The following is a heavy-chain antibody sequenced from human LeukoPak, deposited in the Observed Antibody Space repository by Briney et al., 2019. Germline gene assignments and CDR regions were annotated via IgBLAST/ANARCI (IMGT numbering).Heavy chain of an antibody. D-gene: IGHD6-13*01. J-gene: IGHJ4*02. CDR3: ARSSQQLVLQAPDY. CDR2: INPNSGGT. Sequence: GASVKVSCKASGYTFTGYYMHWVRQAPGQGPEWMGWINPNSGGTNYAQKFQGRVTMTRDTSISTAYMELSRLRSDDTAVYYCARSSQQLVLQAPDYWGQGTLVTVSS. CDR1: GYTFTGYY. V-gene: IGHV1-2*02.